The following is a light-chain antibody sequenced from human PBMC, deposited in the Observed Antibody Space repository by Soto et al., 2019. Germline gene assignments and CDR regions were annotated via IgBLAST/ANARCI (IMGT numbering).Light chain of an antibody. V-gene: IGKV3-20*01. J-gene: IGKJ4*01. CDR2: SAS. Sequence: PGERATLSCRASRTVDGNYLAWYHQKPGQAPRLLIHSASTRAPGIPDRFSASGAGTDFTLTISRLEAEDFAVYYCQQYGSSPLTFGGGTKVDIK. CDR3: QQYGSSPLT. CDR1: RTVDGNY.